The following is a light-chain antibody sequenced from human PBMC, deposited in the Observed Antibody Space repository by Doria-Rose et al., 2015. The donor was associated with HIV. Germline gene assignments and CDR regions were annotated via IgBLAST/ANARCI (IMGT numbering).Light chain of an antibody. CDR2: DGS. CDR3: HQYGTSWT. V-gene: IGKV3-20*01. J-gene: IGKJ1*01. Sequence: DIVMTQSSGTLSSSPGERATLSCRASQRFSSTYLAWYQQKPGQAPSLLIYDGSTSATGIPDRFSASGSGTDFPLTINRLEPEDFALYYCHQYGTSWTFGQGTKVEI. CDR1: QRFSSTY.